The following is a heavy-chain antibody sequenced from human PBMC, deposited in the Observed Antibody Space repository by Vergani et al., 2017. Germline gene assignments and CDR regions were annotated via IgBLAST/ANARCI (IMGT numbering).Heavy chain of an antibody. CDR3: ARGSCLGGSCYKPLFDY. J-gene: IGHJ4*02. V-gene: IGHV4-61*02. CDR2: THTSGRN. CDR1: GGSINSHNYY. Sequence: QVQLQESGPGLVKPSQTLSLTCTVSGGSINSHNYYWRWIRQPAGKGLEWIGRTHTSGRNNYNPSLKSRVTMSEDTSKNHFSLNLTSVTAADTAVYFCARGSCLGGSCYKPLFDYWGQGLLVTVSS. D-gene: IGHD2-15*01.